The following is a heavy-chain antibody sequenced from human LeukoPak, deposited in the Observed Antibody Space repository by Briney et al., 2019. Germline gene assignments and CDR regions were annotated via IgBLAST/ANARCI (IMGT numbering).Heavy chain of an antibody. CDR1: GFTFSSYA. D-gene: IGHD6-13*01. J-gene: IGHJ4*02. CDR3: AKDVDSSSRRSICDF. Sequence: PGGSLRLSCAASGFTFSSYAMSWVRQAPGKGLEWVSGISGSGSSTYYADSAKGRFTIYRDNSKNTLYLQRNSLGGEYTAVYYCAKDVDSSSRRSICDFWGQGTVVTVFS. CDR2: ISGSGSST. V-gene: IGHV3-23*01.